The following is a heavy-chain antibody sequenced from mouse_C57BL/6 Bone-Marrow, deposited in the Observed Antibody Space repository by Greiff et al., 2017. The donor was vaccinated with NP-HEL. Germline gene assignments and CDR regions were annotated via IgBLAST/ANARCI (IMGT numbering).Heavy chain of an antibody. V-gene: IGHV14-3*01. CDR3: VSYYYSSSWDY. D-gene: IGHD1-1*01. J-gene: IGHJ2*01. CDR1: GFNIKNTY. CDR2: IDPANGNT. Sequence: EVQLQQSVAELVRPGASVKLSCTASGFNIKNTYMHWVKQRPEQGLEWIGRIDPANGNTKYDPKFQGKATITADTSSNTAYLQLSSLTSKDTAVYYWVSYYYSSSWDYWGQGTTLTVSS.